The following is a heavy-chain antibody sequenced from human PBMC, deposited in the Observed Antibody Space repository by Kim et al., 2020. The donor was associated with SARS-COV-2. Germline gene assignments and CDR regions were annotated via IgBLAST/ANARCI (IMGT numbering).Heavy chain of an antibody. J-gene: IGHJ6*02. Sequence: GGSLRLSCAASGFTFSSYWMSWVRQAPGKGLEWVANIKQDGSEKYYVDSVKGRFTISRDNAKNSLYLQMNSLRAEDTAVYYCARVPSSTVDRLQLVPAYYNYGMDVWGQGATGTVSS. D-gene: IGHD6-13*01. CDR2: IKQDGSEK. CDR1: GFTFSSYW. V-gene: IGHV3-7*01. CDR3: ARVPSSTVDRLQLVPAYYNYGMDV.